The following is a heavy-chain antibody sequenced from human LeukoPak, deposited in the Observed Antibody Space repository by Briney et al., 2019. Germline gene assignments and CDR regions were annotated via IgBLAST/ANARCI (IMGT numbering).Heavy chain of an antibody. Sequence: ASVKVSCKASGYTFTSYGISWVRQAPGQGLEWMGWISAYNGNTNYAQKLQGRVTMTTDTSTSTAYMELRSLRSEDTAVYYCARGGGIMVTFGGVIVDYWGQGTLVTVSS. CDR2: ISAYNGNT. CDR1: GYTFTSYG. D-gene: IGHD3-16*02. CDR3: ARGGGIMVTFGGVIVDY. J-gene: IGHJ4*02. V-gene: IGHV1-18*01.